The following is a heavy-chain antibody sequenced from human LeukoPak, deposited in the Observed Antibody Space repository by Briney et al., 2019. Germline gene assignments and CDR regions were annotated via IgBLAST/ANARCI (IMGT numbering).Heavy chain of an antibody. CDR3: ARLSGYDHPFDY. CDR2: ISSSSSYI. V-gene: IGHV3-21*01. CDR1: GFTFSSYS. Sequence: GGSLRLSCAASGFTFSSYSMNWVRQAPGKGLEWVSSISSSSSYIYYADSVKGRFTISRDNAKNSLYLQMNSLRAEDTAVYYCARLSGYDHPFDYWGQGTLVTVSS. D-gene: IGHD5-12*01. J-gene: IGHJ4*02.